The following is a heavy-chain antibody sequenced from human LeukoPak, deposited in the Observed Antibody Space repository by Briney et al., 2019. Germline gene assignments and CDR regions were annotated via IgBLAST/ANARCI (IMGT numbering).Heavy chain of an antibody. D-gene: IGHD6-13*01. V-gene: IGHV3-66*02. CDR2: IYSGGST. CDR3: ASHSSSWVYYYMDV. CDR1: GFTVSSNY. Sequence: PGGSLRLSCAASGFTVSSNYMSWVRQAPGKGLEWVSVIYSGGSTYCADSVKGRFTISRDNSKNTLYLQMNSLRAEDTAVYYCASHSSSWVYYYMDVWGKGTTVTVSS. J-gene: IGHJ6*03.